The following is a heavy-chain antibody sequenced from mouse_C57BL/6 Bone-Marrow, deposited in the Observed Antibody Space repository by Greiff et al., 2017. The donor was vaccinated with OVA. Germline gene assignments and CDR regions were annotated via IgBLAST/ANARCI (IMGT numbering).Heavy chain of an antibody. CDR2: LYPGDGDT. Sequence: VQLQPSGAELVKPGASVKISCKASGYAFSSYWMNWVTQRPGKGLEWIGQLYPGDGDTTYNGKFKGKATLTADKSSSTAYMQLSSLTSEDSAVYFGARRDYDYDGDSYWGQGTTLTVSS. CDR3: ARRDYDYDGDSY. CDR1: GYAFSSYW. D-gene: IGHD2-4*01. V-gene: IGHV1-80*01. J-gene: IGHJ2*01.